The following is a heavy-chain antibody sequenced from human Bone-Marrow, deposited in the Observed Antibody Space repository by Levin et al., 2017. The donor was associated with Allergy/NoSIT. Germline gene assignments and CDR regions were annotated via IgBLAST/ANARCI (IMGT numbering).Heavy chain of an antibody. Sequence: GGSLRLSCAASGFTFSSYSMNWVRHAPGKGLDWVSSITSSGTYIYYADSVKGRFTISRDNAKNSLFLQMNSLTAADTAVYYCARGLEYSGLPWGQGTLVTVSS. D-gene: IGHD5-12*01. J-gene: IGHJ5*02. CDR1: GFTFSSYS. V-gene: IGHV3-21*01. CDR3: ARGLEYSGLP. CDR2: ITSSGTYI.